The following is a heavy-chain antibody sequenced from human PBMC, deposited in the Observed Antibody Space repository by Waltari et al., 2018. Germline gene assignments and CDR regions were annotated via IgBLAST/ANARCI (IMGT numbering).Heavy chain of an antibody. V-gene: IGHV1-69-2*01. CDR2: VDPEDGET. Sequence: EVQLIQSGAEVRKPGAAVKVSCKVSGYTFSDYSIPWVQQAPGKGLEWMGIVDPEDGETIYAEKFQDRVTITADTSTDTAYMEMSSLRSEDSAVYYCSTHHARIVGTTRYYYYDMDVWGQGTTVIVSS. CDR3: STHHARIVGTTRYYYYDMDV. J-gene: IGHJ6*02. D-gene: IGHD1-26*01. CDR1: GYTFSDYS.